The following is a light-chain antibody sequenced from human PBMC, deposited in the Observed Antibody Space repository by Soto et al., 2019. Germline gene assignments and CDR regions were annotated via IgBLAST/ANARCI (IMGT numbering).Light chain of an antibody. Sequence: QSVLTQPPSVSGAPGQRITISCTGSSSNIRAGSDVHWYQQLPGTAPQLLIYANTHRPSGVPGRFSGSKSGASASLAITGLQAEDEADYYCQAYYSRLSASVFGGGTKLTVL. V-gene: IGLV1-40*01. CDR2: ANT. J-gene: IGLJ2*01. CDR3: QAYYSRLSASV. CDR1: SSNIRAGSD.